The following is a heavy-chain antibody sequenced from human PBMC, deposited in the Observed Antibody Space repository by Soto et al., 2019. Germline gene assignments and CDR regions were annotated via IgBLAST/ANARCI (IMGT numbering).Heavy chain of an antibody. J-gene: IGHJ6*02. Sequence: EVQLVESGGDLVQPGGSLRLSCAASGFIFSDYTMTWVRQAPGRGLEFVSHISSSGDAIFYAESVKARFTVSRDNAKNSLYLQMNSLRDDDTAVYFCARDHGGSTWFVGVYYFFGMGVWCQGTAVTVSS. CDR1: GFIFSDYT. D-gene: IGHD6-13*01. CDR2: ISSSGDAI. V-gene: IGHV3-48*02. CDR3: ARDHGGSTWFVGVYYFFGMGV.